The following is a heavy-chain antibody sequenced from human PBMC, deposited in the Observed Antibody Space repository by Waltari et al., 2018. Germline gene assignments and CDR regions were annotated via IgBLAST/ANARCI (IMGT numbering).Heavy chain of an antibody. CDR1: GSSLGPYG. CDR3: AKDAFGNTYLDH. V-gene: IGHV3-30*19. Sequence: QVQLVESGGGVVQPGLSLRPSCAASGSSLGPYGMHWVRQAPGKGLEWVALIFFGGGDSFYADSVRGRFTISRDNSKNTLYLDINSLRLDDTAIYYCAKDAFGNTYLDHWGQGTLVTVSS. CDR2: IFFGGGDS. D-gene: IGHD3-10*01. J-gene: IGHJ4*02.